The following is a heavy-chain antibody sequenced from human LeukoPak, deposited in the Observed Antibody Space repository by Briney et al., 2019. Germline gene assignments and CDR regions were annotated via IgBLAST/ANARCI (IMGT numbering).Heavy chain of an antibody. Sequence: SETLSLTCTVSGGSISSGDYYWSWIRQPPGKGLEWIGYIYYSGSTYYNPSLKSRVTISVDTSKNQFSLKLSSVTAADTAVYYCATYSSLNRREFQYWGQGTLLTVSS. CDR3: ATYSSLNRREFQY. D-gene: IGHD3-22*01. CDR2: IYYSGST. V-gene: IGHV4-30-4*08. J-gene: IGHJ1*01. CDR1: GGSISSGDYY.